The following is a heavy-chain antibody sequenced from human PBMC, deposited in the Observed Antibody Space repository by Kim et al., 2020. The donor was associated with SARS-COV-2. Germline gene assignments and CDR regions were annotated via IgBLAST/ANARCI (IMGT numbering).Heavy chain of an antibody. CDR1: GFTFSSYS. CDR3: ARARERVVVVPAATLEGYLDY. Sequence: GGSLRLSCAASGFTFSSYSMNWVRQAPGKGLEWVSYISSSSSNIYYADSVKGRFTISRDNAKNSLYLQMNSLRDEDTAVYYCARARERVVVVPAATLEGYLDYWGQGTLVTVSS. V-gene: IGHV3-48*02. CDR2: ISSSSSNI. J-gene: IGHJ4*02. D-gene: IGHD2-2*01.